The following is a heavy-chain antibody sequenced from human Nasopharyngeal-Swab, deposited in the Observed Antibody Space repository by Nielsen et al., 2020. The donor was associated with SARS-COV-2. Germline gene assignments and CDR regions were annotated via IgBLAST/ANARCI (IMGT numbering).Heavy chain of an antibody. V-gene: IGHV3-21*01. CDR3: ARDPADYDSSGYMFS. J-gene: IGHJ4*02. Sequence: WIRQPPGKGLEWVSSISSSSSYIYYADSVKGRFTISRDNAKNSLYLQMNSLRAEDTAVYYCARDPADYDSSGYMFSWGQGTLVTVSS. CDR2: ISSSSSYI. D-gene: IGHD3-22*01.